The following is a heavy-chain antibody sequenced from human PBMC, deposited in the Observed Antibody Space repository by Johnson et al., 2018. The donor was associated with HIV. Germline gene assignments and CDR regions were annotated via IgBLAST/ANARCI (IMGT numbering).Heavy chain of an antibody. CDR2: ISWNSGSI. Sequence: QLVESGGGVVQPGRSLRASCAASGFGFSSYAMHWVRQAPGKGLEWVSGISWNSGSIGYADSVKGRFTISRDNAKNSLFLQMDSLRGEDTALYYCARGQAGEGSTAGAFDVWGQGTMVTVSS. CDR3: ARGQAGEGSTAGAFDV. CDR1: GFGFSSYA. D-gene: IGHD3-16*01. V-gene: IGHV3-9*01. J-gene: IGHJ3*01.